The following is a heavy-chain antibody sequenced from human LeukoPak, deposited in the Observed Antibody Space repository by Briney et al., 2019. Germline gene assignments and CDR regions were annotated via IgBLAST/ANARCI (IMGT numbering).Heavy chain of an antibody. Sequence: GGSLRLSCAASGFTFSSYWMSWVRQAPGKGPECVANIKQDGSEKYYVDSVKGRFTISRDNAKNSLYLQMNSLKAEDTAVFYCARGRGMDVWGQGTTVTVSS. J-gene: IGHJ6*02. CDR1: GFTFSSYW. CDR3: ARGRGMDV. V-gene: IGHV3-7*04. CDR2: IKQDGSEK.